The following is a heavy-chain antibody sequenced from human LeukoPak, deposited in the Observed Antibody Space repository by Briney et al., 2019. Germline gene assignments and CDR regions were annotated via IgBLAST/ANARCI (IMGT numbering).Heavy chain of an antibody. Sequence: PGGSLTLSCAASGFTFSSYSMSWLRQAPGRGLDWVSAISGSGGTTYYADSVKGRFTISRDNSKNTLYLQINSLRAEDTAVYYCATYRQVLLPFESWGQGTLVTVSS. V-gene: IGHV3-23*01. CDR3: ATYRQVLLPFES. D-gene: IGHD2-8*02. CDR2: ISGSGGTT. CDR1: GFTFSSYS. J-gene: IGHJ4*02.